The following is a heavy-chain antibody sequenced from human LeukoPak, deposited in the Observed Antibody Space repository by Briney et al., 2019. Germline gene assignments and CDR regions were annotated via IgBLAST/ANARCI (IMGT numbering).Heavy chain of an antibody. CDR1: GFTFSSYA. V-gene: IGHV3-23*01. J-gene: IGHJ4*02. CDR3: AKELQWELLTDFDY. CDR2: ISGSGGST. D-gene: IGHD1-26*01. Sequence: HAGGSLRLSCAASGFTFSSYAMSCVRQAPGKGLEWVSAISGSGGSTYYADSVKGRFTISRDNSKNTLYLQMNSLRAEDTAVYYCAKELQWELLTDFDYWGQGTLVTVSS.